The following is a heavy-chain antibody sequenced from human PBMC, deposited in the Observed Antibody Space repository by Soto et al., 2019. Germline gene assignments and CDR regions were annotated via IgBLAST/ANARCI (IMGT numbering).Heavy chain of an antibody. Sequence: TSETLSLTCTVSGGSISSYYWSWIRQPPGKGLEWIGYIYYSGSTNYNPSLKSRVTISVDTSKNQFSLKLSSVTAADTAVYYCARHRPQYRQLPAAIPRSTGYYYMDVWGKGTTVTVSS. J-gene: IGHJ6*03. V-gene: IGHV4-59*08. CDR1: GGSISSYY. CDR2: IYYSGST. CDR3: ARHRPQYRQLPAAIPRSTGYYYMDV. D-gene: IGHD2-2*02.